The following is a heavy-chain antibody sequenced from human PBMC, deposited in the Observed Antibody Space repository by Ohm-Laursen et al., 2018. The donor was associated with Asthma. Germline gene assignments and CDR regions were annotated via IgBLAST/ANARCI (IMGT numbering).Heavy chain of an antibody. D-gene: IGHD6-19*01. CDR2: ISSSGSTI. Sequence: SLRLSCAASGFTFSDYYMSWIRQAPGKGLEWVSYISSSGSTIYYADSVKGRFTISRDNAKDSLYLQMNSLRAEDTAAYYCARDQGIAVAGTTLLDYWGQGTLVTVSS. V-gene: IGHV3-11*04. CDR1: GFTFSDYY. J-gene: IGHJ4*02. CDR3: ARDQGIAVAGTTLLDY.